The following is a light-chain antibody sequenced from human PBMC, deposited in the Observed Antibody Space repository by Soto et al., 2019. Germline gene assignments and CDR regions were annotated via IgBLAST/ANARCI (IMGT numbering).Light chain of an antibody. Sequence: DVQMTQSPSSLSASVGDRVTITCRASQSISSYLNWYQQKPGKAPKLLIYAASSLQSGVQSRFSGSGSGTEFTLTISSLQPDDFGTYYCQQYHSSWTFGLGTKVDIK. V-gene: IGKV1-39*01. CDR2: AAS. CDR1: QSISSY. J-gene: IGKJ1*01. CDR3: QQYHSSWT.